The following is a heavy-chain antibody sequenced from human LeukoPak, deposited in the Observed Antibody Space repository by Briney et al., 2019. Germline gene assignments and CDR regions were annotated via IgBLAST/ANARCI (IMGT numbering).Heavy chain of an antibody. CDR3: AKDIGEGAVAASDYYYGMDV. V-gene: IGHV3-9*01. CDR2: ISWNSGSI. D-gene: IGHD6-19*01. CDR1: GFTFDDYA. J-gene: IGHJ6*02. Sequence: GGSLRLSCAASGFTFDDYAMHWVRQAPGKGLEWVSGISWNSGSIDYADSVKGRFTISRDNAKNSLYLQMNSLRAEGTALYYCAKDIGEGAVAASDYYYGMDVWGQGTTVTVSS.